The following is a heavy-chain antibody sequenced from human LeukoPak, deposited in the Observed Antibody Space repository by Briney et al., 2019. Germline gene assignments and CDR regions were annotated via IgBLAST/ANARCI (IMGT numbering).Heavy chain of an antibody. CDR2: ISSSSSTI. J-gene: IGHJ6*03. CDR1: GFTFSSYS. V-gene: IGHV3-48*01. Sequence: GGSLRLSCAASGFTFSSYSMNWVCQAPGKGLEWVSYISSSSSTIYYADSVKGRFTISRDNAKNSLYLQMNSLRAEDTAVYYCARDGSGSSYYYYYYYMDVWAKGPRSPSP. D-gene: IGHD3-10*01. CDR3: ARDGSGSSYYYYYYYMDV.